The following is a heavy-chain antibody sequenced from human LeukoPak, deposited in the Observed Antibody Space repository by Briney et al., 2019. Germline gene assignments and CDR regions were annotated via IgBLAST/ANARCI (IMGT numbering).Heavy chain of an antibody. CDR3: ARCSMWKTPLTTGY. V-gene: IGHV3-7*01. Sequence: GGSLRLTCAASGFTLSSYWMSWVRRAPGKGMVWLANRKDAGSVKHYVDSVKGRFTIFRDNAKNSLFLQMNSLRAEDTAVYYCARCSMWKTPLTTGYWGQGTLVTVSS. D-gene: IGHD1-1*01. J-gene: IGHJ4*02. CDR1: GFTLSSYW. CDR2: RKDAGSVK.